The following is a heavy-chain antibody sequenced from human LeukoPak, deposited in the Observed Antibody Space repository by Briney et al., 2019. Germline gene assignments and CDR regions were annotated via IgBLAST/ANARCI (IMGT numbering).Heavy chain of an antibody. Sequence: PGGSLRLSCAASGFIFSSYSMNWVRQAPGKGLEWVSSNINYADSVKGRFTISRDNAKNSLYLQMNSLIVEDTAVYYCAREGIAGPKDVWGKGTTVTVSS. CDR1: GFIFSSYS. CDR3: AREGIAGPKDV. J-gene: IGHJ6*04. D-gene: IGHD6-13*01. V-gene: IGHV3-21*01. CDR2: NI.